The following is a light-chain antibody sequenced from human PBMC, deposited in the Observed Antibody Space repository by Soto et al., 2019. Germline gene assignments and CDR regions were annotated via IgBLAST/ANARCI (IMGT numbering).Light chain of an antibody. CDR3: ATWDDSLSGVV. J-gene: IGLJ3*02. Sequence: QSVLTQPPSASGTPGQRVTISCSGSSSNIGSNYVYWYQQLPGTAPKLLIYKNNQRPSGVPDRVSGSKSATSASLAISGLRSEDEADYYCATWDDSLSGVVFGGWTKVTVL. CDR1: SSNIGSNY. V-gene: IGLV1-47*01. CDR2: KNN.